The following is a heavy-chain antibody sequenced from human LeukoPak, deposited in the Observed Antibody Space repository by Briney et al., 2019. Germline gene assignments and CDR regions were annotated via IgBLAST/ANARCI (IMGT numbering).Heavy chain of an antibody. D-gene: IGHD1-26*01. CDR1: GYTFTSYG. CDR2: ISAYNGNR. V-gene: IGHV1-18*01. Sequence: ASVKVSCKASGYTFTSYGINWVRQAPGQGLEWMGWISAYNGNRNYAQRFQGRVTMTTNSSTRTAYMEPRSLRSDDTAIYYCARNRVGETGYFDYWGQGTLVTVSS. J-gene: IGHJ4*01. CDR3: ARNRVGETGYFDY.